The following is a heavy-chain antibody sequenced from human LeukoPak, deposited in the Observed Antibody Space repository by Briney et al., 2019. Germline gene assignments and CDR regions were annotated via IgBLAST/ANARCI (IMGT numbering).Heavy chain of an antibody. D-gene: IGHD3-10*01. CDR3: ARGGALSHGSIDS. V-gene: IGHV3-64*04. CDR1: GFTFSSYA. CDR2: ISSNGGST. J-gene: IGHJ5*01. Sequence: PGGSLRLSCSASGFTFSSYAMHWIRQAPGKGLEYVSAISSNGGSTYYADSVKGRFIISRDDAKGTVHLQMNSLKGEDTAIYYCARGGALSHGSIDSWGQGTLVTVSS.